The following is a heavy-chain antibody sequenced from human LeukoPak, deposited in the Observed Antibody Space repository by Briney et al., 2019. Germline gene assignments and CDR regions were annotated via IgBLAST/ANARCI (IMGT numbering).Heavy chain of an antibody. CDR1: GFTFSSYA. D-gene: IGHD2-15*01. V-gene: IGHV3-64*01. CDR2: ISSNGGST. CDR3: ARDQEGYCSGGSCYSPAFDI. Sequence: GGSLRLSCAASGFTFSSYAMHWVRQAPGKGLEYVSAISSNGGSTYYANSVKGRFTISRDNSKNTLYLQMGSLRAEDMAVYYYARDQEGYCSGGSCYSPAFDIWGQGTMVTVSS. J-gene: IGHJ3*02.